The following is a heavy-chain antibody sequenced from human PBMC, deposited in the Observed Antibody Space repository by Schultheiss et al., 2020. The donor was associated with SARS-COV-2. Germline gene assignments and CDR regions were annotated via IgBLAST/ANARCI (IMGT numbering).Heavy chain of an antibody. J-gene: IGHJ4*02. CDR2: ISSSSSTI. Sequence: GGSLRLSCAASGFTFSSYSMNWVRQAPGKGLEWVSYISSSSSTIYYADSVKGLFTISRDNAKNSLYLQMNSLRAEDTAVYYCARDRRNYYDSSGYNTWGQGTLVTVSS. CDR3: ARDRRNYYDSSGYNT. V-gene: IGHV3-48*01. D-gene: IGHD3-22*01. CDR1: GFTFSSYS.